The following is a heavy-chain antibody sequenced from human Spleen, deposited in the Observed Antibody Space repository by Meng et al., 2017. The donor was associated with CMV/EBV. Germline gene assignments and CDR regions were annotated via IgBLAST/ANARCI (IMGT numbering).Heavy chain of an antibody. Sequence: GGSLRLSCAASGFTFSSYAMHWVRQAPGKGLEWVAVISYDGSNKYYADSVKGRFTISRDNAKKTLSLQMDSLRPEDTGLYYCAKGGGERVTFDAMDVWGQGTTVTVSS. J-gene: IGHJ6*02. V-gene: IGHV3-30-3*01. CDR1: GFTFSSYA. CDR3: AKGGGERVTFDAMDV. CDR2: ISYDGSNK. D-gene: IGHD2-21*02.